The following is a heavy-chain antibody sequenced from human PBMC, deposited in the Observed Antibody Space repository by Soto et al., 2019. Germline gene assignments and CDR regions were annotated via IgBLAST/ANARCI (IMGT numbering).Heavy chain of an antibody. CDR3: ARGITLPTPLDY. Sequence: ASVKVSCKASGYTFTSFAMHWVRQAPGQRLEWMGWINAGNGNTKYSQKFQGRVTITRDTSASTAYMELSSLRSEDTAVYYCARGITLPTPLDYWGQGTLVTVSS. J-gene: IGHJ4*02. CDR2: INAGNGNT. D-gene: IGHD1-20*01. V-gene: IGHV1-3*01. CDR1: GYTFTSFA.